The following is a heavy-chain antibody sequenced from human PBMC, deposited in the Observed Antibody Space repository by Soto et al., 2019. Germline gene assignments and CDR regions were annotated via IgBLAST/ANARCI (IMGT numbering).Heavy chain of an antibody. V-gene: IGHV3-23*01. CDR3: AKSRFGWNWSYEAFDY. J-gene: IGHJ4*02. Sequence: PGGSLRLSCAASGFTFSSYAMSWVRQAPGKGLEWVSAISGSGGSTYYADSVKGRFTISRDNSKNTLYLQMNSLRAEDTAVYYCAKSRFGWNWSYEAFDYWGQGTLVTVSS. CDR2: ISGSGGST. CDR1: GFTFSSYA. D-gene: IGHD1-7*01.